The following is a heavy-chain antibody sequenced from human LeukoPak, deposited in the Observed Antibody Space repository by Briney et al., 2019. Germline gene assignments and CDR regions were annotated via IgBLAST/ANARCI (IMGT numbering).Heavy chain of an antibody. V-gene: IGHV1-18*01. Sequence: APVKVSCKASGYTFTSYGISWVRQAPGQGLEWMGWISAYNGNTNYAQKLQGRVTMTTDTSTSTAYMELRSLRSDDTAVYYCARLSGAGTTDAFDIWGQGTMVTVSS. J-gene: IGHJ3*02. D-gene: IGHD6-13*01. CDR3: ARLSGAGTTDAFDI. CDR1: GYTFTSYG. CDR2: ISAYNGNT.